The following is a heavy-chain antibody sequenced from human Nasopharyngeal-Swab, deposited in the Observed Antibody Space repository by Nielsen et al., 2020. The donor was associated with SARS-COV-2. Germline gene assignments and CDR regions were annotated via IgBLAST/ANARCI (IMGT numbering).Heavy chain of an antibody. V-gene: IGHV4-34*01. D-gene: IGHD3-3*01. Sequence: GSLRLSCAVYGGSFSGYYWNWIRQPPGKGLEWIGEIHHSGSTNYNPSLKSRVTISVDTSKNQFSLKLSSVTAADTAVYYCARGGRITIFGVVIKGLYFDYWGQGTLVTVSS. CDR1: GGSFSGYY. CDR2: IHHSGST. J-gene: IGHJ4*02. CDR3: ARGGRITIFGVVIKGLYFDY.